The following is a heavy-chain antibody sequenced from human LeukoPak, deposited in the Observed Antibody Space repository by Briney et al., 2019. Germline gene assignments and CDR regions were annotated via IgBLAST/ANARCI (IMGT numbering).Heavy chain of an antibody. J-gene: IGHJ6*03. CDR1: GGTFSSYA. D-gene: IGHD3-22*01. V-gene: IGHV1-69*05. Sequence: SVKVSRKASGGTFSSYAISWVRQAPGQGLEWMGGIIPIFGTANYAQKFQGRVTITTDESTSTAYMELSSLRSEDTAVYYCASHHYDSSGYYYARNYYYYMDVWGKGTTVTVSS. CDR2: IIPIFGTA. CDR3: ASHHYDSSGYYYARNYYYYMDV.